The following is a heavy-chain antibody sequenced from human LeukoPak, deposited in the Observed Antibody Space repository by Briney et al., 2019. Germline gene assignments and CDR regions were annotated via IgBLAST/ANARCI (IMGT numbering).Heavy chain of an antibody. Sequence: PGGSLRLSCAASGFTLSTYGMHWVRQAPGKGLEWVAVISSDGSYKFYADSVKGRFTISRDGSKNTLYLQMNSLRAEDTAVYYCAKDRNYVATLDYWGQGTLVTVSS. J-gene: IGHJ4*02. CDR2: ISSDGSYK. CDR3: AKDRNYVATLDY. CDR1: GFTLSTYG. V-gene: IGHV3-30*18. D-gene: IGHD3-10*02.